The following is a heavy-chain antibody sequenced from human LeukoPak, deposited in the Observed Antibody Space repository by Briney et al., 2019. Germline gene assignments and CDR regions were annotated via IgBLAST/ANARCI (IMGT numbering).Heavy chain of an antibody. CDR1: GFTFSSYS. J-gene: IGHJ5*02. CDR2: ISSSSSYI. CDR3: ARELRVTIFGVVTTPNWFDP. D-gene: IGHD3-3*01. V-gene: IGHV3-21*01. Sequence: GGSLRLSCAASGFTFSSYSMNWVRQAPGKGLEWVSSISSSSSYIYYADSVKSRFTISRDNAENSLYLQMNSLRAEDTAVYYCARELRVTIFGVVTTPNWFDPWGQGTLVTVSS.